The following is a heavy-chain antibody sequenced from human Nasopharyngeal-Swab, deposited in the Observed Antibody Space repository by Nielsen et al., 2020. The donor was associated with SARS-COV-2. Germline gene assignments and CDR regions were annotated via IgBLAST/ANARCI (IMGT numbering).Heavy chain of an antibody. CDR3: AVMTTVTSYLFYYYYYMDV. CDR2: IIPIFGTA. V-gene: IGHV1-69*13. D-gene: IGHD4-11*01. J-gene: IGHJ6*03. Sequence: SVKVSCKASGGTFSSYAISWVRQAPGQGLEWMGGIIPIFGTANYAQKFQGRVTITADESTSTAYMELSSLRSEDTAVYYRAVMTTVTSYLFYYYYYMDVWGKGTPVTVSS. CDR1: GGTFSSYA.